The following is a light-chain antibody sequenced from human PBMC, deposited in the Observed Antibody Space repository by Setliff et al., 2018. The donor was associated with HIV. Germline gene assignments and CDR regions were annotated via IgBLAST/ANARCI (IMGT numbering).Light chain of an antibody. CDR3: SSFAGRLHV. CDR1: SSDVGSYDF. J-gene: IGLJ1*01. Sequence: LIQPASVSGSPGQSVTVSCTGTSSDVGSYDFVSWYQQLPGKAPKLLIYDVSDRPSGVSHRFSGSRSGNTASLTISGLQAEDEADYYCSSFAGRLHVFGTGTKVTVL. CDR2: DVS. V-gene: IGLV2-14*03.